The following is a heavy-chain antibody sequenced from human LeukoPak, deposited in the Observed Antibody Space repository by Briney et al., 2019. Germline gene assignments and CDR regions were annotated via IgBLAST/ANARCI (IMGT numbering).Heavy chain of an antibody. CDR1: GHSISSGYY. CDR3: ARDTNENERRAIYHFDY. V-gene: IGHV4-38-2*02. Sequence: KSSETLSLTCTVSGHSISSGYYWGWIRQPPGEGLEWIGSIYHGGSTYYNPSLKSRVTISVDTSKNQFSLKLNSVTAADTAVYYCARDTNENERRAIYHFDYWGQGTLVTVSS. CDR2: IYHGGST. D-gene: IGHD1-1*01. J-gene: IGHJ4*02.